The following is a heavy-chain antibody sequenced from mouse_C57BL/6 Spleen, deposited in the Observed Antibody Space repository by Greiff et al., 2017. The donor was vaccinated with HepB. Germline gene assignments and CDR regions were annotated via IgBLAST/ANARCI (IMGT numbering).Heavy chain of an antibody. CDR1: GFSLTSYG. V-gene: IGHV2-6*03. CDR2: IWSDGST. D-gene: IGHD2-4*01. Sequence: QVQLKESGPGLVAPSQSLSITCTVSGFSLTSYGVHWVRQPPGKGLEWLVVIWSDGSTTYNSALKSRLSISKVNSKSQVFLKMNSLQTDDTAMYYCARADYDYPYYFDYWGQGTTLTVSS. J-gene: IGHJ2*01. CDR3: ARADYDYPYYFDY.